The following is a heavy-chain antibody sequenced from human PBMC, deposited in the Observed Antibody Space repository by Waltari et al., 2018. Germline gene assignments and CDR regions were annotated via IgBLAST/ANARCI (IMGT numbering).Heavy chain of an antibody. CDR2: VNHGGDT. V-gene: IGHV4-34*01. CDR3: ARAPGYKGYFDY. CDR1: GGSFSGYY. J-gene: IGHJ4*02. D-gene: IGHD5-12*01. Sequence: QVQLQGGGAGLLRPSETLSLTCAVSGGSFSGYYWSWIRQSPGKGLEWIGDVNHGGDTNYSPSLESRVTISVDMSKNQFSLKMRSVTAADTAIYYCARAPGYKGYFDYWGRGTLVTVSS.